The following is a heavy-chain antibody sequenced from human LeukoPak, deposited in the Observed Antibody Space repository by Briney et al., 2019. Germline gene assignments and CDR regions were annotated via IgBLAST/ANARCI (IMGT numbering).Heavy chain of an antibody. J-gene: IGHJ4*02. CDR1: GGSISSGGYS. Sequence: SETLSLTCAVSGGSISSGGYSWSWIRQPPGKGLEWIGYIYYSGSTNYNPSLKSRVTISVDRSKNQFSLKLSSVTVADTAVYYCARDEGYRGQGTLVTVSS. CDR2: IYYSGST. V-gene: IGHV4-30-4*07. CDR3: ARDEGY.